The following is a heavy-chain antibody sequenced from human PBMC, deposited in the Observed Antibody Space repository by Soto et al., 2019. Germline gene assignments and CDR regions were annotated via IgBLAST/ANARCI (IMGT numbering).Heavy chain of an antibody. V-gene: IGHV1-69*13. Sequence: SVMVSCKASGGTFLSYAISWVRQAPGQVLEWMGGIIPIFGTANYAQKFQGRVTITADESSSTAYMELSRLNSDDTAVYYCARSEMTALPNFAYWGQGTQVTVSS. CDR2: IIPIFGTA. CDR1: GGTFLSYA. D-gene: IGHD2-21*02. J-gene: IGHJ4*02. CDR3: ARSEMTALPNFAY.